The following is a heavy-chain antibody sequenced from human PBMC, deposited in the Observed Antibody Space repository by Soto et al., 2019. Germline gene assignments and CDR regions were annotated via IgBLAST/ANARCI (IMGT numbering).Heavy chain of an antibody. CDR2: ISYDGSNK. Sequence: QVQLVESGGGVVQPGRSLRLSCAASGFTFSSYAMHWVRQAPGKGLEWVAVISYDGSNKYYADSVKGRFTISRDNSKNTLHLQMNSLRAEDTAVYYCASLGVATIFDYWGQGTLVTVSS. D-gene: IGHD5-12*01. V-gene: IGHV3-30-3*01. CDR3: ASLGVATIFDY. J-gene: IGHJ4*02. CDR1: GFTFSSYA.